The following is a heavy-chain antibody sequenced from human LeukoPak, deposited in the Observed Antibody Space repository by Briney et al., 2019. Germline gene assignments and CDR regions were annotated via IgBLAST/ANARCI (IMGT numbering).Heavy chain of an antibody. D-gene: IGHD3-22*01. CDR3: TGAYDSSGFLHYFRMDV. CDR1: GFTFGDYS. J-gene: IGHJ6*02. V-gene: IGHV3-49*03. Sequence: GGSLRLSCTASGFTFGDYSMSWFRQAPGKGLEWVGFIRSKAYGKTSEYASSVKGRFTISRDDSKSNGYLQMNSLKTEDTAVYYCTGAYDSSGFLHYFRMDVWGQGTTVTVFS. CDR2: IRSKAYGKTS.